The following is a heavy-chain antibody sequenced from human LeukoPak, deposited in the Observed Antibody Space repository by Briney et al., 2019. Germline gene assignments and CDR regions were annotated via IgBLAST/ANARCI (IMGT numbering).Heavy chain of an antibody. Sequence: SETLSLTGTVSGGSISSYYWSWIRQPPGKGLEWIGYIYYSGSTNYNPSLKSRVTIPVDTSKNQFSLKLSSVTAADTAVYYCARGMKGYYWNFDIWGQGTMVTVSS. CDR2: IYYSGST. J-gene: IGHJ3*02. CDR1: GGSISSYY. CDR3: ARGMKGYYWNFDI. D-gene: IGHD3-22*01. V-gene: IGHV4-59*01.